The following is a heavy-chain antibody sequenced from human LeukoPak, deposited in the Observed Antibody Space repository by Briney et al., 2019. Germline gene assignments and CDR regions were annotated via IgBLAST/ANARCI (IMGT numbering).Heavy chain of an antibody. CDR2: ISGSGGST. Sequence: GGSLRLSCAASGFTFSSYAMSWVRQAPGKGLEWVSAISGSGGSTYYADSVKGRFTISRDNSKNTLYPQMNSLRAEDTAVYYCAISHYYDFWSGYSIGWGQGTLVTVSS. CDR1: GFTFSSYA. J-gene: IGHJ4*02. V-gene: IGHV3-23*01. D-gene: IGHD3-3*01. CDR3: AISHYYDFWSGYSIG.